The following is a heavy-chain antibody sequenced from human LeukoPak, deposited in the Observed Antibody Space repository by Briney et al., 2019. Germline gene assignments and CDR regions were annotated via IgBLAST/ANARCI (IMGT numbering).Heavy chain of an antibody. CDR2: ISSNGGGT. J-gene: IGHJ4*02. CDR1: GFTFSTFA. V-gene: IGHV3-64*01. CDR3: ARVGGIKLTDYFFDS. D-gene: IGHD3-16*01. Sequence: GGSLRLSCAASGFTFSTFAMYGVRQAPGKGLEYVSSISSNGGGTYYANSVKGRFTISRDNSKNTLYLQMGSLRAEDMAVYYCARVGGIKLTDYFFDSWGQGTLVIVSS.